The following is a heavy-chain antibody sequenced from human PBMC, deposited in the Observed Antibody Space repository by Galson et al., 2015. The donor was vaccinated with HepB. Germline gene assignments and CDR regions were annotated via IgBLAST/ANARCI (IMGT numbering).Heavy chain of an antibody. Sequence: SVKVSCKASGYSFTNYAMNWVRQAPGQGLEWMGWINTNTGNLAYAQGFTGRFVFSLDTSVSTAYLQIRNLKTEDTAAYYCARGTTYFFGSGSSPPGYWGQGTLVTVSS. J-gene: IGHJ4*02. CDR2: INTNTGNL. V-gene: IGHV7-4-1*02. CDR1: GYSFTNYA. D-gene: IGHD3-10*01. CDR3: ARGTTYFFGSGSSPPGY.